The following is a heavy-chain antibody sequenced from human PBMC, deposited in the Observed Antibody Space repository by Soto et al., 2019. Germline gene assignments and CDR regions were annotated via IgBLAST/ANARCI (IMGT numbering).Heavy chain of an antibody. D-gene: IGHD3-3*01. CDR3: ARVVRDFWSGYYRVAFAY. J-gene: IGHJ4*02. V-gene: IGHV1-2*04. Sequence: ASVKVSCKASGYTFTGYYMHWVRQAHGQGLEWMGWINPNSGGTNYAQKFQGWVTMTRDTSISTAYMELSRLRSDDTAVYYCARVVRDFWSGYYRVAFAYWGQGTLVTVSS. CDR1: GYTFTGYY. CDR2: INPNSGGT.